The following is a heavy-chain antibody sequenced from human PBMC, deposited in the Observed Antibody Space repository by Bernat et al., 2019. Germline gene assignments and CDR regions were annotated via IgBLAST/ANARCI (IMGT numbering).Heavy chain of an antibody. J-gene: IGHJ4*02. CDR3: ARGISGSYNYFDY. V-gene: IGHV3-53*01. CDR2: IYSGGST. CDR1: GFTVSSNY. D-gene: IGHD1-26*01. Sequence: EVQLVESGGGVIQPGGSLRLSCAASGFTVSSNYMSWVRQAPGKGLEWVSVIYSGGSTYYADSVKGRFTISRDNSKNTLYLQMNSLRAEDTAVYYCARGISGSYNYFDYWGQGTLVTVSS.